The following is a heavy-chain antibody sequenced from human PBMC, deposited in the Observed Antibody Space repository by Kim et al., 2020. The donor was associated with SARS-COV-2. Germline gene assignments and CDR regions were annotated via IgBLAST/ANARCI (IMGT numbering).Heavy chain of an antibody. CDR1: GFTFSTYG. CDR2: ISYDGSSK. J-gene: IGHJ6*01. V-gene: IGHV3-30*18. D-gene: IGHD3-10*01. Sequence: GGSLRLSCAASGFTFSTYGMHWVRQAPGKGLEWVAVISYDGSSKYYGESVKGRFTIPRDNPENTLYLQMNSLRPEDTAVYYCAKAVVRGVNYYYYGMDVWGQGTTVAVSS. CDR3: AKAVVRGVNYYYYGMDV.